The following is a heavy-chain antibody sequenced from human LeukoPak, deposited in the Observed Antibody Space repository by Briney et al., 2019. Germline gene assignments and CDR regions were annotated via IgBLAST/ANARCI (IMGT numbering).Heavy chain of an antibody. CDR1: GFTFSTYA. D-gene: IGHD6-13*01. CDR2: ISYDGSTK. Sequence: GGSLRLSCAASGFTFSTYAIHWVRQAPGKGLEWVAVISYDGSTKYYADSVKGRFTISRDNSKNTLYLQMNSLRAEDMSVYYCARDVGSNWYERFDDWGQGTLVTVSS. J-gene: IGHJ4*02. V-gene: IGHV3-30-3*01. CDR3: ARDVGSNWYERFDD.